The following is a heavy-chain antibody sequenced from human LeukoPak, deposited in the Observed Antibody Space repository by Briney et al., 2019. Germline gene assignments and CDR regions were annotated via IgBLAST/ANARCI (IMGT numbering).Heavy chain of an antibody. CDR1: GFTFDDYA. D-gene: IGHD1-14*01. Sequence: GRTLRLSCAASGFTFDDYAMHWVRQAPGKGLEWVSGISWNSGSIGYADAVKGRFTISRDNAKNSLYLQMNSLRAEDMALYYCAKGTLGSPTSHFDYWGQGPLVTVSS. J-gene: IGHJ4*02. V-gene: IGHV3-9*03. CDR2: ISWNSGSI. CDR3: AKGTLGSPTSHFDY.